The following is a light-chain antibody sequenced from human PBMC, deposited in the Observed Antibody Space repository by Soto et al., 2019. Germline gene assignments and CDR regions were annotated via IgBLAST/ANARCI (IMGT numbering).Light chain of an antibody. CDR3: SSYTSSSTAVV. V-gene: IGLV2-14*01. CDR1: SSDVGGYNY. CDR2: DVS. Sequence: QSVLTKPASVSGSPGQSITISCTGTSSDVGGYNYVSWYQQHPGKAPKLMIYDVSNRPSGVSSRFSGSNSCNTASLTISRHQAEDEADYYCSSYTSSSTAVVFGGGTKLTV. J-gene: IGLJ2*01.